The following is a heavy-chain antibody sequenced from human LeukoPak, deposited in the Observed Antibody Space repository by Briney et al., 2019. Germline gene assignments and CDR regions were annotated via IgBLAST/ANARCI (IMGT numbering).Heavy chain of an antibody. J-gene: IGHJ6*02. Sequence: RGESLKISCKGSGYSFTNYWVGWARQMPGKGLEWMGIICPGDSDTRYSPSFQGHVTISADKSINTAYLQWSSLKASDTAIYYCARHCAAGGNYYYGMDVWGRGTTVTVSS. CDR1: GYSFTNYW. V-gene: IGHV5-51*01. CDR2: ICPGDSDT. D-gene: IGHD6-13*01. CDR3: ARHCAAGGNYYYGMDV.